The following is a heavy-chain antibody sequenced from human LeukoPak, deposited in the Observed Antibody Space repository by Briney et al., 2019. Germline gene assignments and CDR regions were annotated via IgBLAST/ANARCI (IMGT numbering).Heavy chain of an antibody. CDR3: AREKRPVNWNYFDY. D-gene: IGHD1-1*01. J-gene: IGHJ4*02. CDR2: INHSRST. V-gene: IGHV4-34*01. Sequence: PSETLSLTCAVYGGSFSGYYWSWIRQPPGKGLEWIGEINHSRSTNYNPSLKSRVTISVDTTKNQFSLKLSSVTAADTAVYFCAREKRPVNWNYFDYWGQGTLVTVSS. CDR1: GGSFSGYY.